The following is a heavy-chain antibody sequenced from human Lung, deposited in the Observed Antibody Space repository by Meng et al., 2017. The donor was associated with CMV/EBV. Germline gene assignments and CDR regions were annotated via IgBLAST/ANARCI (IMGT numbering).Heavy chain of an antibody. V-gene: IGHV3-49*04. Sequence: GGSLRLXCTASGFTFGDYAMSWVRKAPGKGLEWVGFIRSKAYGGTTEYAASVKGRFTISRDDSKSIAYLQMNSLKTEDTAVYYCTRVNYYYGMDVWGQGTTVTVSS. D-gene: IGHD3-22*01. CDR1: GFTFGDYA. CDR3: TRVNYYYGMDV. J-gene: IGHJ6*02. CDR2: IRSKAYGGTT.